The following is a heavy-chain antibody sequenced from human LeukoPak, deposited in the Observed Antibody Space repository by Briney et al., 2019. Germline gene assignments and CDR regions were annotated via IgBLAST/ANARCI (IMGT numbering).Heavy chain of an antibody. CDR2: IIPIFGTA. Sequence: GASVKVSCKASGGTFSSYAISWVRQAPGQGLEWIGGIIPIFGTANYAQKLQGRVTITTDESTSTAYMELSSLRSEDTAVYYCARGYYYDSSGYYDYYYYYMDVWGKGTTVTVSS. CDR3: ARGYYYDSSGYYDYYYYYMDV. V-gene: IGHV1-69*05. J-gene: IGHJ6*03. CDR1: GGTFSSYA. D-gene: IGHD3-22*01.